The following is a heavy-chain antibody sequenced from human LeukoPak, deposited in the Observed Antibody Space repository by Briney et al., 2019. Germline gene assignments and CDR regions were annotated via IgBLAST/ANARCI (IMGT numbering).Heavy chain of an antibody. J-gene: IGHJ4*02. CDR2: VDPEDGET. CDR3: ATILGIAAAEVPY. V-gene: IGHV1-69-2*01. Sequence: ASVKVSCKVSGYTFTDYYMHWVQQAPGKGLEWMGLVDPEDGETIYAEKFQGRVTITADTSTDTAYMELSSLRSEDTAVYYCATILGIAAAEVPYWGQGTLVTVSS. D-gene: IGHD6-13*01. CDR1: GYTFTDYY.